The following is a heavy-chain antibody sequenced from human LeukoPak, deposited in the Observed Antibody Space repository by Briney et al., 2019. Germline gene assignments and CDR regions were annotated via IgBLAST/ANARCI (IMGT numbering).Heavy chain of an antibody. CDR3: ARDQMPPGVYSGCDWRGYYYYGMDV. V-gene: IGHV3-48*03. CDR1: GFTFSSYE. D-gene: IGHD5-12*01. Sequence: GGSLRLSCAASGFTFSSYEMNWVRQAPGEGLEWVSYISSSGSTIYYADSVKGRFTISRDNAKNSLYLQMNSLRAEDTAVYYCARDQMPPGVYSGCDWRGYYYYGMDVWGQGTTVTVSS. CDR2: ISSSGSTI. J-gene: IGHJ6*02.